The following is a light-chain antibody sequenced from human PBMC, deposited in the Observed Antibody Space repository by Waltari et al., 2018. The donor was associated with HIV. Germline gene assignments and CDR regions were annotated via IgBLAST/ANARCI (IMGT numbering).Light chain of an antibody. CDR3: ASNRLDSTLV. V-gene: IGLV2-14*03. CDR1: STDSRFYQH. J-gene: IGLJ2*01. Sequence: QSALTQPASVSGFPGQTINIYCTGISTDSRFYQHVSWYQQHPGTVPRLIIYDIDSRPSGISDHFSGSSSGDSASLTISGLQSGDEAHYFCASNRLDSTLVFGGGTKLTIL. CDR2: DID.